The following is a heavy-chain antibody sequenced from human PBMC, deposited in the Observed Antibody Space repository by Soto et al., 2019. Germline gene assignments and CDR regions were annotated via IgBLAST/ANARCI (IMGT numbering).Heavy chain of an antibody. CDR3: AKEDQDYDFWSGLTGGWFDP. CDR2: ISGSGGST. J-gene: IGHJ5*02. Sequence: GVSLRLSCAASGFTFSSYAMSWVRQAPGKGLEWVSAISGSGGSTYYADSVKGRFTISRDNSKNTLYLQMNSLRAEDTAVYYCAKEDQDYDFWSGLTGGWFDPWGQGTLVTVSS. D-gene: IGHD3-3*01. V-gene: IGHV3-23*01. CDR1: GFTFSSYA.